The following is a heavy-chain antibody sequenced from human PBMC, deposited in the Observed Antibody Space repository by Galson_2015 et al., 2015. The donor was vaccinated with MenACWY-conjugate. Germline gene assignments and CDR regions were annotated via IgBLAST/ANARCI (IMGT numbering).Heavy chain of an antibody. CDR3: AKPRGASFYLDS. V-gene: IGHV3-74*01. J-gene: IGHJ4*02. Sequence: SLRLSCAASGFIFDTYWMHWVRQAPGKGLVWVSRITPDGSSKTYADSVKDRFTISRDNAKNTLYLQMNSLRPEGTAVSYCAKPRGASFYLDSWRQGAMAADSS. CDR1: GFIFDTYW. D-gene: IGHD1-26*01. CDR2: ITPDGSSK.